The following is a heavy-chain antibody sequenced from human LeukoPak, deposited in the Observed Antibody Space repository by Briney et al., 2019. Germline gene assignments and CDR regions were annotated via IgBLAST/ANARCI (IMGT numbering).Heavy chain of an antibody. J-gene: IGHJ5*02. D-gene: IGHD3-10*01. V-gene: IGHV1-24*01. CDR2: FDPEDGET. CDR3: ATGSRSITMVRGVTPWFDP. Sequence: ASVKVSCKVSGYTLTELSMHWVRQAPGKGLEWMGGFDPEDGETIYAQKFQGRVTMTEDTSTDTAYMELSSPRSEDTAVYYCATGSRSITMVRGVTPWFDPWGQGTLVTVSS. CDR1: GYTLTELS.